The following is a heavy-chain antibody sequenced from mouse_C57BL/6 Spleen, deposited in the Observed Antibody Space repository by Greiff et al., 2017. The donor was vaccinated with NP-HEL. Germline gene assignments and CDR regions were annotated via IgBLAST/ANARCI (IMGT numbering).Heavy chain of an antibody. Sequence: VKLQQPGAELVKPGASVKLSCKASGYTFTSYWMHWVKQRPGQGLEWIGMIHPNSGSTNYNEKFKSKATLTVDKSSSTAYMQLSSLTSEDSAVYYCALDGYYSMDYWGQGTSVTVSS. D-gene: IGHD2-3*01. CDR3: ALDGYYSMDY. CDR1: GYTFTSYW. CDR2: IHPNSGST. J-gene: IGHJ4*01. V-gene: IGHV1-64*01.